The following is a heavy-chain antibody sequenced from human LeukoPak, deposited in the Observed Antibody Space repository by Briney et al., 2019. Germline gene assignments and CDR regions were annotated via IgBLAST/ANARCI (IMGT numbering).Heavy chain of an antibody. V-gene: IGHV4-39*01. CDR2: IYYSGST. J-gene: IGHJ4*02. CDR1: GGSISSSSYY. D-gene: IGHD6-13*01. CDR3: ASRIAAEFDY. Sequence: PLETLSLTCTVSGGSISSSSYYWGWIRQPPGKGLEWIGSIYYSGSTYYNPSLKSRVTISVDTSKNQFSLKLSSVTAADTAVYYCASRIAAEFDYWGQGTLVTVSS.